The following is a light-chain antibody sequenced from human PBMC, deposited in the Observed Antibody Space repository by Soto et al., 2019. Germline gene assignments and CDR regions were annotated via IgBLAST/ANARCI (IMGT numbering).Light chain of an antibody. CDR2: DNT. CDR1: SSNLGAGYD. CDR3: QSYDSGLSGHWV. Sequence: QSVLTQPPSMPGAPGQRVTMSCTGSSSNLGAGYDVHWYQRLPGAAPKLLIYDNTHRPSGVPNRFSGSKSGTSASLAITGLQAEDEADYYGQSYDSGLSGHWVFGGGTQLTVL. V-gene: IGLV1-40*01. J-gene: IGLJ3*02.